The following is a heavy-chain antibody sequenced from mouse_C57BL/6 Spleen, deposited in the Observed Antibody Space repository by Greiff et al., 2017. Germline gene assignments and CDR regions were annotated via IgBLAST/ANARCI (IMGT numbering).Heavy chain of an antibody. V-gene: IGHV5-16*01. CDR1: GFNFSDYY. Sequence: DVKLEESEGGLVQPGSSMKFSCTASGFNFSDYYMAWVRQVPEKGLEWVANINYDGSSTYYLVSLKSRFIISIDNAKNILYLQMSSLKSEDTATYYCARARLWMDYAMDYWGQGTSVTVSS. CDR3: ARARLWMDYAMDY. CDR2: INYDGSST. J-gene: IGHJ4*01. D-gene: IGHD2-3*01.